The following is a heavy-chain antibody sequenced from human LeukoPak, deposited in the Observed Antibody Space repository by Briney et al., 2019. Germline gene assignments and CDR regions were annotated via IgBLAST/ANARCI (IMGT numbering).Heavy chain of an antibody. CDR2: MYTSGST. CDR3: ARQTGSGLFILP. D-gene: IGHD3/OR15-3a*01. Sequence: SETLSLTCTGSVGSISSYYWSWIRQPAGKGLELIGHMYTSGSTKYNPSLKSRVTMSVDTSKNQFSLKLSSVTAADTAVYYCARQTGSGLFILPGGQGTLVTVSS. J-gene: IGHJ4*02. V-gene: IGHV4-4*07. CDR1: VGSISSYY.